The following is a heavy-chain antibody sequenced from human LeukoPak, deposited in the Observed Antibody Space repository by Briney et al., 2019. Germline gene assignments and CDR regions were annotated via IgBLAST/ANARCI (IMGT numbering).Heavy chain of an antibody. CDR1: GFISRNYA. CDR2: ISASGGTT. D-gene: IGHD4-11*01. V-gene: IGHV3-23*02. Sequence: PGGSLRLSCAASGFISRNYAMSWVRQAPGEGLEWVSSISASGGTTLYGDSVKGRFTISRDNSKNTLYLQMNSLRAEDTAVYYCAKALQYTLWGQGTLVTVSS. J-gene: IGHJ4*02. CDR3: AKALQYTL.